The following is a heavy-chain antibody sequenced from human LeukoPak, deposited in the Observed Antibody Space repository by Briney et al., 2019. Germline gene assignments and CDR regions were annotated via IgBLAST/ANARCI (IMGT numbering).Heavy chain of an antibody. CDR3: ARVGRIAVAGTHWFGP. CDR2: INPNSGGT. V-gene: IGHV1-2*02. D-gene: IGHD6-19*01. J-gene: IGHJ5*02. Sequence: ASVKVSCKASGYTFTGYYMHWVRQAPGQGLEWMGWINPNSGGTNYAQKFQGRVTMTRDTSISTAYMELSRLRSDDTAVYYCARVGRIAVAGTHWFGPWGQGTLVTVSS. CDR1: GYTFTGYY.